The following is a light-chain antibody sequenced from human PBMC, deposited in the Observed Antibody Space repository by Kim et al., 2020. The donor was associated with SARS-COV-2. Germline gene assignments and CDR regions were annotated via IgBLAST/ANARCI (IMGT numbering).Light chain of an antibody. J-gene: IGLJ1*01. CDR3: SAGTSSGTYV. Sequence: QSALTQPASVSGSPGQSITISCTGTSSDIGGYNYVSWYQQHPGEVPKVMIYDVDKRPSGVSNRFSGSKSGNKASLTISGLQTEDEADYYCSAGTSSGTYVFGTGTKVTVL. CDR2: DVD. CDR1: SSDIGGYNY. V-gene: IGLV2-14*03.